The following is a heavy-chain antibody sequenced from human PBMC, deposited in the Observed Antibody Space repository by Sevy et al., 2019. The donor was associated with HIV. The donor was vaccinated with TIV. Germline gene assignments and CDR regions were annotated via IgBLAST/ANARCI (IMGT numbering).Heavy chain of an antibody. CDR3: AKGDIVVVPAATDY. D-gene: IGHD2-2*01. CDR1: GFTFSSYA. J-gene: IGHJ4*02. Sequence: GGSLRLSCAASGFTFSSYAMSWVRQAPGKGLEWVSAISGSGGSTYYADSVKGRFTISRDNSKNTLYLQMKSRRAEDTAVYYCAKGDIVVVPAATDYWGQGTLVTVSS. CDR2: ISGSGGST. V-gene: IGHV3-23*01.